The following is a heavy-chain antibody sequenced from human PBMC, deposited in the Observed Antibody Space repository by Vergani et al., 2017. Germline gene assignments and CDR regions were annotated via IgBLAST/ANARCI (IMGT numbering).Heavy chain of an antibody. CDR3: AREANXRFLEWLLSDAFDI. Sequence: EVQLVESGGGLVQPGGSLRLSCAASGFTFSSYSMNWVRQAPGKGLEWVSYISSSSSYIYYADSVKGRFTISRDNAKNSLYLQMNSLRAEDTAVYYCAREANXRFLEWLLSDAFDIWGQGTMVTVSS. CDR2: ISSSSSYI. V-gene: IGHV3-21*05. CDR1: GFTFSSYS. D-gene: IGHD3-3*01. J-gene: IGHJ3*02.